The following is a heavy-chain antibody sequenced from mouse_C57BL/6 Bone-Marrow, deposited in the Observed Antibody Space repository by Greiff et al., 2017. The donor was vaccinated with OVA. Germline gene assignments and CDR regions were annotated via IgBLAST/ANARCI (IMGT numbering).Heavy chain of an antibody. J-gene: IGHJ1*03. Sequence: VQLKESGPGMVKPSQSLSLTCTVTGYSITSGYDWHWLRHFPGNKLEWMGYISYSGSTNYNPSLKSRISITHDTSKNHFFLKLNSVTTEDTATYYCARHGSSYVGWYFDVWGTGTTVTVSS. V-gene: IGHV3-1*01. CDR3: ARHGSSYVGWYFDV. CDR2: ISYSGST. CDR1: GYSITSGYD. D-gene: IGHD1-1*01.